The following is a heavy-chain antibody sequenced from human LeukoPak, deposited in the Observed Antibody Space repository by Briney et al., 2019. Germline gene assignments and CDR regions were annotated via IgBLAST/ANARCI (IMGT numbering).Heavy chain of an antibody. J-gene: IGHJ5*02. CDR3: ARTQWLVRNWFDP. Sequence: PSETLSLTCAVYGGSFGGYYWSWIRQPPGKGLEWIGEINHSGSTNYNPSLKSRVTISVDTSKNQFSLKLSSVTAADTAVYYCARTQWLVRNWFDPWGQGTLVTVSS. CDR2: INHSGST. D-gene: IGHD6-19*01. CDR1: GGSFGGYY. V-gene: IGHV4-34*01.